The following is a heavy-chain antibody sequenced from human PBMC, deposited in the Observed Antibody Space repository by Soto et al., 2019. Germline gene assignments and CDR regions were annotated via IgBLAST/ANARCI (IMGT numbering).Heavy chain of an antibody. CDR3: ARSIGSGGVIGGFDY. D-gene: IGHD3-16*02. CDR2: IIPIFDTP. Sequence: QVQLVQSGAEVRKPGSAVRVSCKASGGTFNMYAMNWVRQAPGQGLEWMAGIIPIFDTPRYSQQFQGRVTITVDESTSTAYMELSSLRYEDTAIYYCARSIGSGGVIGGFDYWGQGTLVTVAS. CDR1: GGTFNMYA. V-gene: IGHV1-69*01. J-gene: IGHJ4*02.